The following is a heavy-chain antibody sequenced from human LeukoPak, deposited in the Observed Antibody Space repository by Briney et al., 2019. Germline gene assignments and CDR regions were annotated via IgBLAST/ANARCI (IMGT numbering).Heavy chain of an antibody. V-gene: IGHV3-21*01. CDR3: ARDRTPSYYYMDV. J-gene: IGHJ6*03. CDR2: ISSSSSYI. CDR1: GFTFSSYS. D-gene: IGHD1-14*01. Sequence: GGSLRLSCAASGFTFSSYSRNWVRQAPGKGLEWVSSISSSSSYIYYADSVKGRFTISRDNAKNSLYLQMNSLRAEDTAVYYCARDRTPSYYYMDVWGNGTTVTVSS.